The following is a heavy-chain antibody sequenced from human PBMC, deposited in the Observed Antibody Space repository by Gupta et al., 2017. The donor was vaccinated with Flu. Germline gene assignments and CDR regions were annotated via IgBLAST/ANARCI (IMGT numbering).Heavy chain of an antibody. J-gene: IGHJ3*01. CDR3: ASPPTNYYKSSGYYRDVFDL. Sequence: QAPGQGLEWIGGVIPMFGTANYALKFQGRVRITADGSTSTSYMELSSLKSEDTAVYFCASPPTNYYKSSGYYRDVFDLWGQGTMVTVSS. V-gene: IGHV1-69*01. CDR2: VIPMFGTA. D-gene: IGHD3-22*01.